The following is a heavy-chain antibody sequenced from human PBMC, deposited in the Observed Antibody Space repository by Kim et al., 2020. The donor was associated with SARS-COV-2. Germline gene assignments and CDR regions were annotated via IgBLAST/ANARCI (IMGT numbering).Heavy chain of an antibody. D-gene: IGHD2-15*01. CDR3: ARHEDCSGGSCYSVDP. V-gene: IGHV4-39*01. J-gene: IGHJ5*02. Sequence: LKSRVTISVDTSKNQFSLKLSSVTAADTAVYYCARHEDCSGGSCYSVDPWGQGTLVTVSS.